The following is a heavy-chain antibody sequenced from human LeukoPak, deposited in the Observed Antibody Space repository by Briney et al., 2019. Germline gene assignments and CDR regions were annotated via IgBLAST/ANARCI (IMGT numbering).Heavy chain of an antibody. CDR1: GYTFTGYY. J-gene: IGHJ2*01. Sequence: GASVKVSCKASGYTFTGYYMHWVRQAPGQGLEWMGWINPNSGGTNYAQKFQGRVTMTRDTSISTAYVELSSLTSDDTAVYFCARTPAGDDWYFDLWGRGTLVTVSS. D-gene: IGHD2-2*01. V-gene: IGHV1-2*02. CDR2: INPNSGGT. CDR3: ARTPAGDDWYFDL.